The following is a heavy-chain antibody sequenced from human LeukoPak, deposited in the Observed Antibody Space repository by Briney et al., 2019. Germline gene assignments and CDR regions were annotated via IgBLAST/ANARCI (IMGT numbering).Heavy chain of an antibody. CDR1: GYTLTELS. CDR2: FDPEDGET. CDR3: ATKRLGLVFDY. V-gene: IGHV1-24*01. D-gene: IGHD3-16*01. J-gene: IGHJ4*02. Sequence: ASVKLSCKVSGYTLTELSMHWVRQAPGKGLEWMGGFDPEDGETIYPQKFQGRVTMTGDTSTDTAYMELSSLRSEDTAVYYCATKRLGLVFDYWGQGTLVTVSS.